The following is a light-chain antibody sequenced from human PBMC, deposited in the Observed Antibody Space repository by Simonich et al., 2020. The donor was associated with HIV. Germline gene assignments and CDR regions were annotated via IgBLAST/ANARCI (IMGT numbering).Light chain of an antibody. CDR1: QSVLYSSNNKNY. J-gene: IGKJ4*01. CDR3: QQFYSAPLT. V-gene: IGKV4-1*01. Sequence: DIVMTQSPDSLGVSLGERATINCKSSQSVLYSSNNKNYLAWYQHKPGQPPKRLFYWASTRESGVTDRSSGSGSGTDFTLTISSLQAEDVAVYYCQQFYSAPLTFGGGTKVEIK. CDR2: WAS.